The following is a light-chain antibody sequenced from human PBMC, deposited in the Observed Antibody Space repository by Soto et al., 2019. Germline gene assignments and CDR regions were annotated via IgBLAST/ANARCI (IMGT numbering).Light chain of an antibody. CDR3: QQYDTLPLT. Sequence: DLQMTQSPSSLSASVGDRVTITCQASQDISNSLNWYQHKPGKAPKLLIYDASDLQTGVPSRFSGSGSGTDFTFTISSLQPEDIATYSCQQYDTLPLTFGGGTKVEIK. J-gene: IGKJ4*01. V-gene: IGKV1-33*01. CDR2: DAS. CDR1: QDISNS.